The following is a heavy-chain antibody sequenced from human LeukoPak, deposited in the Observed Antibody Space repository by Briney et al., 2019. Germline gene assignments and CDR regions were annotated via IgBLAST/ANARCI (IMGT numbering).Heavy chain of an antibody. Sequence: ASVKVSCKASGYTFTSYGISWVRQAPGQGLEWMGWITAYNDNTYYAQKLQGRVTMTTDTSTRTAYMELRSLRSDDTAVYYCARDLRRGSSSWYVSGGDYWGQGTLVTVSS. J-gene: IGHJ4*02. CDR3: ARDLRRGSSSWYVSGGDY. CDR1: GYTFTSYG. D-gene: IGHD6-13*01. V-gene: IGHV1-18*01. CDR2: ITAYNDNT.